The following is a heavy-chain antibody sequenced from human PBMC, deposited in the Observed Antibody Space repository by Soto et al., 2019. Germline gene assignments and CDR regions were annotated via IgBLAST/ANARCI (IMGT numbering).Heavy chain of an antibody. Sequence: QVQLQESGPGLVKPLETLSLTCTVPGGSITSYYWSWVRQPPWKGLEWIGYIYYNGNINYNPSLKSRLTIALDTSKNQSSLRRSSVTAADTAVYYCATGRVYFGSESWGQGTLVTVSS. D-gene: IGHD3-10*01. V-gene: IGHV4-59*01. CDR2: IYYNGNI. J-gene: IGHJ4*02. CDR3: ATGRVYFGSES. CDR1: GGSITSYY.